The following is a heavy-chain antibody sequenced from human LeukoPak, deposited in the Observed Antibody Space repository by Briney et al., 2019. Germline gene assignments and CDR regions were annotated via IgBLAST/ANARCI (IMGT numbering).Heavy chain of an antibody. CDR3: AKGGPEHGGYLDY. Sequence: GGSLRLSCAASGFTFSRNWMHWVRQVPGKGLVWVSRINSDGRSTNYADSVKGRFTISRDNSKNTLYLQMNSLRAEDTAVYYCAKGGPEHGGYLDYWGQGTLVTVSS. J-gene: IGHJ4*02. V-gene: IGHV3-74*01. CDR1: GFTFSRNW. D-gene: IGHD2-15*01. CDR2: INSDGRST.